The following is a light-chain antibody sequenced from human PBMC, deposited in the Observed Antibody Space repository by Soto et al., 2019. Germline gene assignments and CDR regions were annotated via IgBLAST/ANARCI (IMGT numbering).Light chain of an antibody. Sequence: QSALTQPASVSGSPGQSITISCTGTSSDVGGYNYVSWYQQHPGKAPKLMIYDVSNRPSGVSNRFSGSKSGNTASLTISGLQAEDEADDYCSSYTSSSIVVFGGGTKVTVL. J-gene: IGLJ2*01. CDR1: SSDVGGYNY. CDR2: DVS. CDR3: SSYTSSSIVV. V-gene: IGLV2-14*01.